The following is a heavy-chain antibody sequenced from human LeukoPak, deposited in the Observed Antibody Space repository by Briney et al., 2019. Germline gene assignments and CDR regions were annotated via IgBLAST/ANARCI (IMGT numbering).Heavy chain of an antibody. CDR1: GYSFTSYW. CDR3: ARRLDDAFDI. J-gene: IGHJ3*02. Sequence: GASLQISCQGSGYSFTSYWIGWVRQLPGKGLEWMGIIYPGDSDTRYSPSFQGQVTISADKSISTAYLQWSSLKASDTAMYYCARRLDDAFDIWGQGTMVTVSS. D-gene: IGHD6-6*01. CDR2: IYPGDSDT. V-gene: IGHV5-51*01.